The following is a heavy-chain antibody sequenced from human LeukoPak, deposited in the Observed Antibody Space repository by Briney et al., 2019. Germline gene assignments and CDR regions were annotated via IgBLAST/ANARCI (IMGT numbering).Heavy chain of an antibody. Sequence: SETLSLTCTVSGGSISSGDYYWSWIRQPPGKGLEWIGYIYYSGSTYYNPSLKSRVTISVDTSKNQFSLKLSSVTAADTAVYYCARGDDSSGYWDYYFDHWGQGTLVTVSS. CDR3: ARGDDSSGYWDYYFDH. D-gene: IGHD3-22*01. V-gene: IGHV4-30-4*01. J-gene: IGHJ4*02. CDR1: GGSISSGDYY. CDR2: IYYSGST.